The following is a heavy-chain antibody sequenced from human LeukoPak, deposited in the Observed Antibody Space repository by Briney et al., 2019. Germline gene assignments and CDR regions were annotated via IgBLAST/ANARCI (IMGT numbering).Heavy chain of an antibody. CDR3: EKDVAVVRGPKGQYYDSSGYYTRNAFDI. D-gene: IGHD3-22*01. V-gene: IGHV3-23*01. J-gene: IGHJ3*02. Sequence: GGSLRLSCAASGFTFSSHAMSWVRQAPGKGLEWVSAISGSGGSTYYADSVKCRITISRDNSKNTLYLQLNSLRAEETAVYYCEKDVAVVRGPKGQYYDSSGYYTRNAFDIWGQGTMVTVSS. CDR1: GFTFSSHA. CDR2: ISGSGGST.